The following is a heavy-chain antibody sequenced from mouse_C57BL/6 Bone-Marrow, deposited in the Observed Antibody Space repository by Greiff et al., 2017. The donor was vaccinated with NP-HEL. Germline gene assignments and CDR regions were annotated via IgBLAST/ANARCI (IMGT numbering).Heavy chain of an antibody. CDR3: SEDSAVYYCAGSTVVASYWYFDV. J-gene: IGHJ1*03. CDR1: YTFSRRVH. V-gene: IGHV1-87*01. D-gene: IGHD1-1*01. CDR2: GQGLEWIG. Sequence: QVQLQQSGPELARPWASVKISCQAFYTFSRRVHFAIRDTNYWMQWVKQRPGQGLEWIGAIYPGNGDTSYNQKFKGKATLTADKSSSTAYMQRSSLTSEDSAVYYCAGSTVVASYWYFDVWGTGTTVTVSS.